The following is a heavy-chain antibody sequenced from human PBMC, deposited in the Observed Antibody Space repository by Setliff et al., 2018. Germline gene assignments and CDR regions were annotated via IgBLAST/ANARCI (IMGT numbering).Heavy chain of an antibody. CDR3: VRDRAAIVVGPPTAAFDI. CDR1: GYTFAKYG. J-gene: IGHJ3*02. Sequence: ASVKVSCKAFGYTFAKYGTSWVRQAPGQGPEWMGWISGYNGYTVYAQKLQGRVTLTTDTSTGTAYMEVRSLRSDDTAQYYCVRDRAAIVVGPPTAAFDIWGQGTMVTVS. V-gene: IGHV1-18*01. D-gene: IGHD2-2*01. CDR2: ISGYNGYT.